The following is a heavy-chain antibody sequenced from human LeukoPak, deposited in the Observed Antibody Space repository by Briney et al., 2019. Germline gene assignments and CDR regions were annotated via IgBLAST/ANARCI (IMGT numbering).Heavy chain of an antibody. CDR2: IYPGDSDT. CDR3: ARHSLGLEWLLYYGSRYYYYYGMDV. J-gene: IGHJ6*02. V-gene: IGHV5-51*01. Sequence: KDGESLKISCKGSGYSFTSYWIGWVRQMPGKGLEWMGIIYPGDSDTRYSPSFQGQVTISADKSISTAYLQWSSLKASDTAMYYCARHSLGLEWLLYYGSRYYYYYGMDVWGQGTTVTVSS. CDR1: GYSFTSYW. D-gene: IGHD3-3*01.